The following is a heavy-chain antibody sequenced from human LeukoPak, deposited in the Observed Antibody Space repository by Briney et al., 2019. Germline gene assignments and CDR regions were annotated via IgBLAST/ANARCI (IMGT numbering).Heavy chain of an antibody. CDR1: GGSFSGYY. V-gene: IGHV4-34*01. Sequence: SETLSLTCAVYGGSFSGYYWSWIRQPPGKGLEWIGEINHSGSTNYNPSLKSRVTISVDTSKNQFSLKLSSVTAADTAVYYCARGPRTAARQFGYWGQGTLVTVSS. CDR3: ARGPRTAARQFGY. J-gene: IGHJ4*02. CDR2: INHSGST. D-gene: IGHD6-6*01.